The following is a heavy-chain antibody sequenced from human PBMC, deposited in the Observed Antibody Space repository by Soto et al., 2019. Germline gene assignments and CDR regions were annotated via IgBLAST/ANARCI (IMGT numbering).Heavy chain of an antibody. CDR2: IHYSGST. Sequence: QLQLQESGPGLVKPSETLSLTCTVSGDSVTISSYYWGWFRQPPVQGLEWIGSIHYSGSTYYNPSLKSRVTISGDTSKKQFSLKLTSVTAADADVYYCAAHDSGGYYAEYWGQGTLVTVSA. CDR3: AAHDSGGYYAEY. D-gene: IGHD3-22*01. J-gene: IGHJ4*02. V-gene: IGHV4-39*01. CDR1: GDSVTISSYY.